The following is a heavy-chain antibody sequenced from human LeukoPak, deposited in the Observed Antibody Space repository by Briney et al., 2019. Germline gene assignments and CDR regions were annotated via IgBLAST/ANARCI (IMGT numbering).Heavy chain of an antibody. V-gene: IGHV1-46*01. Sequence: ASVKVSCKASGYTFTSYYMHWVRQAPGQGLEWMGIINPSGGSTSYAQKFQGRVTTTRDTSTSTVYMELSSLRSEDTAVYYCARLSGRVVCSAGSCYIDSWGQGTLVTVSS. CDR1: GYTFTSYY. J-gene: IGHJ4*02. CDR3: ARLSGRVVCSAGSCYIDS. D-gene: IGHD2-15*01. CDR2: INPSGGST.